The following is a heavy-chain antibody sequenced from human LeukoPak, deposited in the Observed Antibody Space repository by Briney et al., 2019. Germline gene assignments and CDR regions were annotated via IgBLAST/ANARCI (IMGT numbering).Heavy chain of an antibody. CDR1: GFLFSRYW. CDR3: ARDSFETDIDY. Sequence: GGSLRLXCAASGFLFSRYWMRWVRQSPGKGLEWVANIKEDGSEKYYVESMKGRFTISRDNVKNSLYLQINSLRAEDTAVYYCARDSFETDIDYWGQGTLVTVSS. J-gene: IGHJ4*02. CDR2: IKEDGSEK. D-gene: IGHD1-14*01. V-gene: IGHV3-7*01.